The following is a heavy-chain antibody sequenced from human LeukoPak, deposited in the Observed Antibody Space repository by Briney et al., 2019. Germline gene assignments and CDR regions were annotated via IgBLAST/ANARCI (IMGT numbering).Heavy chain of an antibody. J-gene: IGHJ4*02. CDR1: GGSFSGYY. Sequence: SETLSLTCAVYGGSFSGYYWSWIRQPPGKGLEWIGEINHSGSTNYNPSLKGRVTISVDTSKNQFSLKLSSVTAADTAVYYCARARGSTSHFDYWGQGTLVTVSS. CDR3: ARARGSTSHFDY. V-gene: IGHV4-34*01. D-gene: IGHD2-2*01. CDR2: INHSGST.